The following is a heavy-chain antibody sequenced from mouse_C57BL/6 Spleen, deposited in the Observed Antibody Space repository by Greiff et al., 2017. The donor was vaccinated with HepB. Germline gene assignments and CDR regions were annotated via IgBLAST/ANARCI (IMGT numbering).Heavy chain of an antibody. CDR2: IYPGSGST. J-gene: IGHJ4*01. Sequence: QVQLQQPGAELVKPGASVKMSCKASGYTFTSYWITWVKQRPGQGLEWIGDIYPGSGSTNYNEKFKSKATLTVDTSSSTAYMQLSILTSEDSAVYYCARGYYGSSPYAMDYWGQGTSVTVSS. CDR1: GYTFTSYW. CDR3: ARGYYGSSPYAMDY. D-gene: IGHD1-1*01. V-gene: IGHV1-55*01.